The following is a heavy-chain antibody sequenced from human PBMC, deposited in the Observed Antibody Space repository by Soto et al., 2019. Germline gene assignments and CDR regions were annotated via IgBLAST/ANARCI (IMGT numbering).Heavy chain of an antibody. CDR1: GFTFSSYG. J-gene: IGHJ4*02. D-gene: IGHD2-2*01. CDR3: ARESYCSSTSCYLDY. Sequence: QVQLVESGGGVVQPGRSLRLSCAASGFTFSSYGMHWVRQAPGKGLEWVAVIWYDGSNKYYADSVKGRFTISRDNSKNTLYLQMNSLRAEVTAVYYCARESYCSSTSCYLDYWGQGTLVTVSS. V-gene: IGHV3-33*01. CDR2: IWYDGSNK.